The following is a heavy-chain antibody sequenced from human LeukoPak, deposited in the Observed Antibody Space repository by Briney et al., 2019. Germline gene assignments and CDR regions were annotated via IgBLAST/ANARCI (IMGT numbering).Heavy chain of an antibody. CDR2: IRGSGDIT. Sequence: GGSLRLSCAASGFTFSSYGMSWVRQAPGKGLEWVSTIRGSGDITYYADSVKGRFTISRDNSNNTLYMHMKSLRAEDTAVYYCAKAGQQLVIDFYFYMDVWGKGTTVTVSS. J-gene: IGHJ6*03. CDR3: AKAGQQLVIDFYFYMDV. D-gene: IGHD6-13*01. V-gene: IGHV3-23*01. CDR1: GFTFSSYG.